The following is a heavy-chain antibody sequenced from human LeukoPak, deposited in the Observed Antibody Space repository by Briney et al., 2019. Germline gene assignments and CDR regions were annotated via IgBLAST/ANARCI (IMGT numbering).Heavy chain of an antibody. CDR2: INPSGGST. D-gene: IGHD2-2*01. V-gene: IGHV1-46*01. CDR1: GYTFTSYY. CDR3: ARDQVIVVVPVGSSRVPSPVDLNYYFYGMDV. J-gene: IGHJ6*02. Sequence: ASVKVSCKASGYTFTSYYMHWVRQAPGQGLEWMGIINPSGGSTSYAQKFQGRVTMTGDTSTNTVYMELSSLRSEDTAVYYCARDQVIVVVPVGSSRVPSPVDLNYYFYGMDVWGQGTTVTVSS.